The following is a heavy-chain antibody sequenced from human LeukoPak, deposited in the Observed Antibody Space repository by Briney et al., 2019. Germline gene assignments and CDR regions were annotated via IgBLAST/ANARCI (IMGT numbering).Heavy chain of an antibody. V-gene: IGHV3-23*01. CDR2: ISGSGGST. Sequence: GGSLRLSCAASGFTFSSYEMNWVRQAPGKGLEWVSAISGSGGSTYYADSVKGRFTISRDNSKNTLYLQMNSLRAEDTAVYYCAKVGDCTSCYSSWFDPWGQGTLVTVSS. J-gene: IGHJ5*02. CDR3: AKVGDCTSCYSSWFDP. D-gene: IGHD2-2*01. CDR1: GFTFSSYE.